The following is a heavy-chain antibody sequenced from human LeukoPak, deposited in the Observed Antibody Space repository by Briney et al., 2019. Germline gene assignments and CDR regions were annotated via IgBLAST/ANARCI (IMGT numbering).Heavy chain of an antibody. CDR2: ISAYNGNT. Sequence: GASVKVSCKASGYTFTSYGISWVRQAPGPGLEWMGWISAYNGNTNYAQKLQGRVTMTTDTSTSTAYMELRSLRSDDTAVYYCARVRYYYDSSGWNYFDYWGQGTLVTVSS. CDR1: GYTFTSYG. V-gene: IGHV1-18*01. D-gene: IGHD3-22*01. J-gene: IGHJ4*02. CDR3: ARVRYYYDSSGWNYFDY.